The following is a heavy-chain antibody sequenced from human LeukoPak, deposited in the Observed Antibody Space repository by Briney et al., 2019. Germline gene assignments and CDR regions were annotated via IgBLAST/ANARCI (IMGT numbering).Heavy chain of an antibody. V-gene: IGHV3-23*01. CDR2: ISGSGDTT. J-gene: IGHJ4*02. CDR3: AKDMEGSVADYFDY. D-gene: IGHD3-10*01. Sequence: GGSLRLSCAASGFTFSSYAMSWVRQARGKGLERVSHISGSGDTTYYADSVKGRFTISRDNSKNTLYLQMNSLRADDTAVYYCAKDMEGSVADYFDYWGQGTLVTVSS. CDR1: GFTFSSYA.